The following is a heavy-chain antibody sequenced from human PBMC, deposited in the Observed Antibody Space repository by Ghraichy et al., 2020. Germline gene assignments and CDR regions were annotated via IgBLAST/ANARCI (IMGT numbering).Heavy chain of an antibody. CDR1: GYTFTGYY. CDR3: ARAPPFDIVVVVAAPDY. V-gene: IGHV1-2*02. D-gene: IGHD2-15*01. Sequence: ASVKVSCKASGYTFTGYYMHWVRQAPGQGLEWMGWINPNSGGTNYAQKFQGRVTMTRDTSISTAYMELSRLRSDDTAVYYCARAPPFDIVVVVAAPDYWGQVTLVTVSS. J-gene: IGHJ4*02. CDR2: INPNSGGT.